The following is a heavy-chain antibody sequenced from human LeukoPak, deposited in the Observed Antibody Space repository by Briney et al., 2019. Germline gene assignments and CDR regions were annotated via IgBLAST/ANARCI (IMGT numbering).Heavy chain of an antibody. CDR2: IIPIFGTA. V-gene: IGHV1-69*06. Sequence: ASVKVSCKASGGTFNIYAISWVRQAPGQGLEWMGGIIPIFGTANYAQKFQGRVTITADKSTSTAYMELSSLRSEDTAVYYCARAGIAAAAHDYYYYYMDVWGKGTTVTVSS. J-gene: IGHJ6*03. CDR1: GGTFNIYA. CDR3: ARAGIAAAAHDYYYYYMDV. D-gene: IGHD6-13*01.